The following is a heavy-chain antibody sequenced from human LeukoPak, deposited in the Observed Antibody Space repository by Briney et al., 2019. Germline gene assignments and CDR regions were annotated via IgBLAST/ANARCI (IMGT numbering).Heavy chain of an antibody. J-gene: IGHJ3*02. V-gene: IGHV3-48*02. CDR2: ISSSSSTI. D-gene: IGHD4-17*01. Sequence: GGSLRLSCAASGFPFSSFYMSWVRQAPGKGLEWVSYISSSSSTIYYADSVKGRFTISRDNAKNSLYLQMNSLRDEDTAAYYCARDRWDYGDYGRGAFDIWGQGTMVTVS. CDR3: ARDRWDYGDYGRGAFDI. CDR1: GFPFSSFY.